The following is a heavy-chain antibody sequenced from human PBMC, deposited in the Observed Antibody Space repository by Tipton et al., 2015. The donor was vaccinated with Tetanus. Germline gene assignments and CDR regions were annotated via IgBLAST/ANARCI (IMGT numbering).Heavy chain of an antibody. CDR3: AKVASGVVAAISYFDS. Sequence: SLRLSCAASGFTFSSYAMTWVRRAPGKGLEWVSGISGTGISKYYADSVKGRFTISRDNSKNTLYLQMSSLRAEDTAVYYCAKVASGVVAAISYFDSWGQGTLVTVSS. CDR2: ISGTGISK. D-gene: IGHD2-15*01. CDR1: GFTFSSYA. J-gene: IGHJ4*02. V-gene: IGHV3-23*01.